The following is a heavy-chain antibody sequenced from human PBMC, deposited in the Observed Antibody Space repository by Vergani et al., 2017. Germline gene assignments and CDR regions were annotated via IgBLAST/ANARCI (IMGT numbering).Heavy chain of an antibody. CDR2: IHTGGST. V-gene: IGHV4-61*02. Sequence: QVKLQESGPGLLKPSQTLSLTCTVSGESIRSGSHYWGWIRQPAGKGPEWIGHIHTGGSTDLNPSFKSRVSISVDTSKSQFSLKLNSVPVADTAVYYCARSRPYCTSGSCPAIWGQGTLVTVSS. D-gene: IGHD2-15*01. J-gene: IGHJ4*02. CDR3: ARSRPYCTSGSCPAI. CDR1: GESIRSGSHY.